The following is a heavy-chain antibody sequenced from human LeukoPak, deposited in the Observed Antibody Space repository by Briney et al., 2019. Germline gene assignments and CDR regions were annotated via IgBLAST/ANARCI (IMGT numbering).Heavy chain of an antibody. D-gene: IGHD6-19*01. CDR1: GGSISSYY. J-gene: IGHJ4*02. CDR3: ARHFGLYSSGSYYFDY. CDR2: IYHGGNT. Sequence: SETLSLTCTVSGGSISSYYWSWIRQPPGKGLEWIGYIYHGGNTYYNPSLESRVTISIDTSKNQFSLNLSSATAADTAVYYCARHFGLYSSGSYYFDYWGQGTLVTVSS. V-gene: IGHV4-59*08.